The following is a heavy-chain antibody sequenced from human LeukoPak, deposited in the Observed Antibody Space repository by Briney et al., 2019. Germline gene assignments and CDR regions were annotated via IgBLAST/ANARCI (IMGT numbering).Heavy chain of an antibody. Sequence: PSETLSLICTVSGGSISSGTYFWGWIRQPPGKGLEWIATAYYSGSPYYNPSLKSRVTISVDTSKNQLSLKVSSVTAADTAVYFCARLPAVSGSSFYGMDVWGQGTTITVSS. CDR2: AYYSGSP. J-gene: IGHJ6*02. CDR1: GGSISSGTYF. CDR3: ARLPAVSGSSFYGMDV. D-gene: IGHD1-26*01. V-gene: IGHV4-39*01.